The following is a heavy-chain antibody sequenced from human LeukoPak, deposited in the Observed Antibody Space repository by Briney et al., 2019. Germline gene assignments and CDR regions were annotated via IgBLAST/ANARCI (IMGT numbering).Heavy chain of an antibody. D-gene: IGHD1-20*01. CDR3: ARDHRDNWNQRHYYYYYMDV. CDR2: IYYSGST. J-gene: IGHJ6*03. V-gene: IGHV4-59*01. CDR1: GGSISSYY. Sequence: SSETLSLTCTVSGGSISSYYWSWIRQPPGKGLEWIGYIYYSGSTNYNPSLKSRVTISVDTSKNQFSLKLSSVTAADTAVYYCARDHRDNWNQRHYYYYYMDVWGKGTTVTVS.